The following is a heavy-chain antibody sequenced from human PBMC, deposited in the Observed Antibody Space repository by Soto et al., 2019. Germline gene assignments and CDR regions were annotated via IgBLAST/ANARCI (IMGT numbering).Heavy chain of an antibody. J-gene: IGHJ6*02. D-gene: IGHD2-2*01. V-gene: IGHV3-13*01. Sequence: PGGSLRLSCAASGFTFSSYDMHWVRQATGKGLEWVSAIGTAGDTYYPGSVKGRFTISRENAKNSLYLQMNSLRAGDTAVYYCARYCSSTSCPPPYGMDVWSQGTTVTVSS. CDR1: GFTFSSYD. CDR2: IGTAGDT. CDR3: ARYCSSTSCPPPYGMDV.